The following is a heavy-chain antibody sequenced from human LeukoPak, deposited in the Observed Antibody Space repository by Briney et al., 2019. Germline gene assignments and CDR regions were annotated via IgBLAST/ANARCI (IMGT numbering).Heavy chain of an antibody. CDR3: ARAHIVVVTATLDAFDI. D-gene: IGHD2-21*02. CDR2: IIPILGIA. CDR1: GGTFSSYA. J-gene: IGHJ3*02. V-gene: IGHV1-69*04. Sequence: SVKVSCKASGGTFSSYAISWVRQAPGQGLEWMGRIIPILGIANYAQKFQGRVTTTADKSTSTAYMELSSLRSEDTAVYYCARAHIVVVTATLDAFDIWGQGTMVTVSS.